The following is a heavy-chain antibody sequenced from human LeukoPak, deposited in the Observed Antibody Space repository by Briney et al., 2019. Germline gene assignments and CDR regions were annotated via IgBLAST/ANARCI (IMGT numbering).Heavy chain of an antibody. CDR1: GFTFSTYD. J-gene: IGHJ4*02. Sequence: GGSLRLSCAASGFTFSTYDMNRVRQAPGKGLEWVSAINDGGYNTYYADSVRGRFTISRDNAKNTLYLQMNSLRAEDTAVYYCAKKETVVSPGNYFDHWGQGTLVTVSS. V-gene: IGHV3-23*01. D-gene: IGHD4-23*01. CDR3: AKKETVVSPGNYFDH. CDR2: INDGGYNT.